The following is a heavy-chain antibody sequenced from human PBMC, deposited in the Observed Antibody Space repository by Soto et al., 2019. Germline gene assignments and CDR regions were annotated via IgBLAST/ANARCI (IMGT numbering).Heavy chain of an antibody. J-gene: IGHJ5*01. Sequence: EVQLVESGGDLIQPGRSLRLSCAASGFTFHDYAMHWVRQAPGKGLEWVSVISWNSDNIGYAASVKGRFTISRDNAKNSLYLQMNSLRAEDTAMYHCVKDGGCSSSSCFNNWFDSWGQGTLVTVSS. CDR3: VKDGGCSSSSCFNNWFDS. CDR2: ISWNSDNI. D-gene: IGHD2-2*01. CDR1: GFTFHDYA. V-gene: IGHV3-9*01.